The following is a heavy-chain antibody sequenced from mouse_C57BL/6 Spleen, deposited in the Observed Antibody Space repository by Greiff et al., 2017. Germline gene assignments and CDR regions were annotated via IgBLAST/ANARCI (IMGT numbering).Heavy chain of an antibody. CDR3: TYGSHWYFDV. J-gene: IGHJ1*03. Sequence: VQLKQSGAELVRPGASVKLSCTASGFNIKDDYMHWVKQRPEQGLEWIGWIDPENGDTEYASKFQGKATITADTSSNTAYLQLSSLTSEDTAVYYCTYGSHWYFDVWGTGTTVTVSS. CDR1: GFNIKDDY. CDR2: IDPENGDT. V-gene: IGHV14-4*01. D-gene: IGHD1-1*01.